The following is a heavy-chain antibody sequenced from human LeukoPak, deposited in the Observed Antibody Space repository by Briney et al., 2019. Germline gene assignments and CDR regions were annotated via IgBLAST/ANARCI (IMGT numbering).Heavy chain of an antibody. V-gene: IGHV4-30-2*01. J-gene: IGHJ6*03. Sequence: SETLSLTCAVSGGSISSGGYSWSWIRQPPGKGLEWIGYIYHSGSTYYNPSLKSRVTISVDRSKNQFSLKLSSVTAADTAVYYCARDRGRYSYGQDYYYMDVWGKGTTVTVSS. CDR1: GGSISSGGYS. D-gene: IGHD3-9*01. CDR3: ARDRGRYSYGQDYYYMDV. CDR2: IYHSGST.